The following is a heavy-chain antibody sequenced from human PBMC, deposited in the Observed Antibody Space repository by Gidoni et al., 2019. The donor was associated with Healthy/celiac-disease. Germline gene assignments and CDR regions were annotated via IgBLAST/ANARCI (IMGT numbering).Heavy chain of an antibody. V-gene: IGHV1-18*01. D-gene: IGHD5-12*01. CDR3: ARGPTRTRWFDP. CDR2: ISAYNGNT. J-gene: IGHJ5*02. Sequence: QVQLVQSGAEVKKPGASDKVSYKSSGHPFTSYGISLLRQAPGQGLEWMGWISAYNGNTNYAQKLQGRVTMTTDTSTSTAYMELRSLRSDDTAVYYCARGPTRTRWFDPWGQGTLVTVSS. CDR1: GHPFTSYG.